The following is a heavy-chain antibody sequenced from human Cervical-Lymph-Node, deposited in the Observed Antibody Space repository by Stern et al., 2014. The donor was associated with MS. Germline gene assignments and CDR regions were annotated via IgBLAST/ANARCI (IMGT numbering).Heavy chain of an antibody. D-gene: IGHD3-3*01. J-gene: IGHJ6*02. V-gene: IGHV4-39*01. CDR3: ARHDQFLGGMDV. Sequence: QLQLQESGPGLVKPSETLSLTCTVSGASVSSGSYYWGWIRQSPGKRLEWIGYVYYTGTPYSNPSLSSRVTLSIDTSNNHFFLNLPSVTATDTAVYYCARHDQFLGGMDVWGQGTTVTVSS. CDR1: GASVSSGSYY. CDR2: VYYTGTP.